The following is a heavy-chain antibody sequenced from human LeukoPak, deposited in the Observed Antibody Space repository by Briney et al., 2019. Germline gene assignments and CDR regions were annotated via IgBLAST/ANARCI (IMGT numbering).Heavy chain of an antibody. CDR1: GFPFDDHA. V-gene: IGHV3-49*04. D-gene: IGHD5-18*01. Sequence: GGSLRLSCITSGFPFDDHAMSWVREAPGKGLEWVGFIRSKAYCGTIEYAASVKGRFTISRDDFQSIAYLQMNSLQVEDTAVYFCARGPIQLWIHNAMDVWGQGTTVTVSS. CDR2: IRSKAYCGTI. J-gene: IGHJ6*02. CDR3: ARGPIQLWIHNAMDV.